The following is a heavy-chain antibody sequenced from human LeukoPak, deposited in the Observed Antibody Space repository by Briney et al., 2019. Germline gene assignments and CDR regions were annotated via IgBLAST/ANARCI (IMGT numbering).Heavy chain of an antibody. CDR3: AREEAGFFGPFLPDY. CDR1: GVSTSSSSYY. V-gene: IGHV4-39*07. CDR2: LYYGGST. Sequence: ASETLSLTCTVSGVSTSSSSYYWAWIRQPPGKGLEWIGSLYYGGSTYSNPSLKSRVTISVDTSKNQFSLKLGSVTAADTAMYYCAREEAGFFGPFLPDYWGQGTLVTVSS. J-gene: IGHJ4*02. D-gene: IGHD6-19*01.